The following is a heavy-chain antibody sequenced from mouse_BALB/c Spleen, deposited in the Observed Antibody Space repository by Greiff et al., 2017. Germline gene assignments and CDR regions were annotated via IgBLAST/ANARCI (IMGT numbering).Heavy chain of an antibody. D-gene: IGHD6-2*01. Sequence: EVKLMESGGGLVQPGGSLRLSCATSGFTFTDYYMSWVRQPPGKALEWLGFIRNKANCYTTEYSASVKGRFTISRDNSQSILYLQMNTLRAEDSATYYCARSLFSYWGQGTLVTVSA. CDR3: ARSLFSY. V-gene: IGHV7-3*02. J-gene: IGHJ3*01. CDR1: GFTFTDYY. CDR2: IRNKANCYTT.